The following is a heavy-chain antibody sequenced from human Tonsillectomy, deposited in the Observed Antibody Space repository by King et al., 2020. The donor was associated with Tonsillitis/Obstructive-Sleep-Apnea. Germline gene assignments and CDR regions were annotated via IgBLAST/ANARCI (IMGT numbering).Heavy chain of an antibody. CDR3: AKDSYDFWSGYSGPLDV. CDR2: MRGWGGRT. V-gene: IGHV3-23*04. J-gene: IGHJ6*04. Sequence: VQLVESGGGLVQPGGSLRLSCVASGFTFSSYAMIWGRQAPGKGLEWVSIMRGWGGRTYYAVSVKGRFTISSDNSKNTLYLQMNSLRAEDTAVYYCAKDSYDFWSGYSGPLDVWGKGTTVTVSS. CDR1: GFTFSSYA. D-gene: IGHD3-3*01.